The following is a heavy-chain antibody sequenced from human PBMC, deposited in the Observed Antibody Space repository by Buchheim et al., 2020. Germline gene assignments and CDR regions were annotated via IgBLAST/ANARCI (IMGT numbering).Heavy chain of an antibody. CDR1: GFTFSSYS. CDR2: ISSSSTI. CDR3: ASLSDKLELRRPDY. Sequence: EVQLVESGGGLVQPGGSLRLSCAASGFTFSSYSMNWVRQAPGKGLEWVSYISSSSTIYYADSVKGRFTISRDNAKNSLYLQMNSLRDEDTAVYYCASLSDKLELRRPDYWGQGTL. V-gene: IGHV3-48*02. J-gene: IGHJ4*02. D-gene: IGHD1-7*01.